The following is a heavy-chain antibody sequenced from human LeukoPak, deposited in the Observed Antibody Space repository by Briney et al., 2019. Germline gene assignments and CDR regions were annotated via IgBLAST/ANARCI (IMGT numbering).Heavy chain of an antibody. CDR3: AKDTDYGKWELLVDY. D-gene: IGHD1-26*01. Sequence: PGRSLRLSCAASGFTFSSYGMHWVRQAPGKGLEWVAVISYDGSYKYYTDSVKGRFTISRDNSKNTLYLQMNSLRAEDTAVYYCAKDTDYGKWELLVDYWGQGTLVTVSS. V-gene: IGHV3-30*18. CDR2: ISYDGSYK. CDR1: GFTFSSYG. J-gene: IGHJ4*02.